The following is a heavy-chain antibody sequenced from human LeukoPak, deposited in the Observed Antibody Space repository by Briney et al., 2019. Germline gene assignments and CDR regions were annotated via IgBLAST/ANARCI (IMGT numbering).Heavy chain of an antibody. CDR3: ARGTGYSYGYRFDY. J-gene: IGHJ4*02. CDR2: IYYSEST. CDR1: GGSITSSSDY. Sequence: MASETLSLTCTVSGGSITSSSDYWGWIRQPPGKRLEWIGTIYYSESTYYNPSLKSRVTISVDTSKNQFSVKLTSVTAADTAVYYCARGTGYSYGYRFDYWGQGNLVTVSS. V-gene: IGHV4-39*07. D-gene: IGHD5-18*01.